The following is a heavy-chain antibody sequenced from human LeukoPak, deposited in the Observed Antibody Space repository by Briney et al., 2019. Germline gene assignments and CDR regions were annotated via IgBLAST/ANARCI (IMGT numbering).Heavy chain of an antibody. V-gene: IGHV4-30-2*01. CDR2: TYHSGST. CDR3: ARAVNWNDWFDP. D-gene: IGHD1-1*01. Sequence: PSETLSLTCAVSGGSISSGGYSWSWIRQPPGKGLEWIGYTYHSGSTYYNPSLKSRVTISVDRSKNQFSLKLSSVTAADTAVYYCARAVNWNDWFDPWGQGTLVTVSS. CDR1: GGSISSGGYS. J-gene: IGHJ5*02.